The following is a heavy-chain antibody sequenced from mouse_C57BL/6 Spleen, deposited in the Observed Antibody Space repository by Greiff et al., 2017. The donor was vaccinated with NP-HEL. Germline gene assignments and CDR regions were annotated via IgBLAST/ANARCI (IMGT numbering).Heavy chain of an antibody. Sequence: QVQLKQPGAELVKPGASVKMSCKASGYTFTSYWITWVKQRPGQGLEWIGDIYPGSGSTNYNEKFKSKATLTVDTSSSTAYMQLSSLTSEDSAVYYCARGDGYPHWYFDVWGTGTTVTVSS. CDR2: IYPGSGST. V-gene: IGHV1-55*01. D-gene: IGHD2-3*01. J-gene: IGHJ1*03. CDR3: ARGDGYPHWYFDV. CDR1: GYTFTSYW.